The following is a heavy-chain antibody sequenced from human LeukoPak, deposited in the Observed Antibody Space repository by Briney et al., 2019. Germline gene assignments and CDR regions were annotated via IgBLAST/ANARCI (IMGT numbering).Heavy chain of an antibody. CDR1: GGSISSYY. D-gene: IGHD4-11*01. CDR3: AGSRGAVSVDY. Sequence: SETLSPTCTVSGGSISSYYWSWIRQPPGKGLEWIGYIYYSGSTNYHPSLKSRVTISVDTSKNQFSLRLTSVTAADTAVYYCAGSRGAVSVDYWGQGTLVTVSS. J-gene: IGHJ4*02. V-gene: IGHV4-59*01. CDR2: IYYSGST.